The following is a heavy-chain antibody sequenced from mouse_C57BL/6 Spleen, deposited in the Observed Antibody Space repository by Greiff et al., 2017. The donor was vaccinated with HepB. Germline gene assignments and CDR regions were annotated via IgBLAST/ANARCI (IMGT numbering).Heavy chain of an antibody. D-gene: IGHD1-1*01. V-gene: IGHV14-1*01. CDR3: TTGSVITSDYYAMDY. Sequence: EVKVVESGAELVRPGASVKLSCTASGFNIKDYYMHWVKQRPEQGLEWIGRIDPEDGDTEYAPKFQGKATMTADTSSNTAYLQLSSLTSEDTAVYYCTTGSVITSDYYAMDYWGQGTSVTVSS. CDR1: GFNIKDYY. J-gene: IGHJ4*01. CDR2: IDPEDGDT.